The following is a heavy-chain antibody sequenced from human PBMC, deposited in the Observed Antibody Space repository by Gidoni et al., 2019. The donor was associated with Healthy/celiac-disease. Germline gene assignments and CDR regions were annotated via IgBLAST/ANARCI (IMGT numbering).Heavy chain of an antibody. CDR3: ARGVVVVTAIHWFDP. Sequence: QVQLQESGPGLVKPSQTLSLTCTVSGGSISSGSYYWSWIRQPAGKGLEWIGRIYTSGSTNYNPSLKSRVTISVDTSKNQFSLKLSSVTAADTAVYYCARGVVVVTAIHWFDPWGQGTLVTVSS. J-gene: IGHJ5*02. V-gene: IGHV4-61*02. D-gene: IGHD2-21*02. CDR2: IYTSGST. CDR1: GGSISSGSYY.